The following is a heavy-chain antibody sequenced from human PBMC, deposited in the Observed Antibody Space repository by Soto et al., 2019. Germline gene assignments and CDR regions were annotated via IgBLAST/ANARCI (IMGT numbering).Heavy chain of an antibody. V-gene: IGHV1-46*01. CDR3: ARARGYCSSTSCTSWYFDY. D-gene: IGHD2-2*01. J-gene: IGHJ4*02. CDR2: INPSGGST. CDR1: GYTFTSYY. Sequence: ASVKVPCKASGYTFTSYYIHWVRQAPGQGLEWMGIINPSGGSTSYAQKFQGRVTMTGDTSTSTVYMELSSLKSEDTAVYYCARARGYCSSTSCTSWYFDYWGQGTLVTVSS.